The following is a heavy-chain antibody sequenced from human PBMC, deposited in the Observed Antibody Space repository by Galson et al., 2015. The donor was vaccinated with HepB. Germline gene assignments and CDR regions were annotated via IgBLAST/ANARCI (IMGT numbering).Heavy chain of an antibody. CDR3: AREEGIAVGGGF. Sequence: SCKASGYTSTSYDINLARHATGQVLEWMGWMNAHKCTTGYAQKFQGRVTMTRHTSISTAYMELSSMRSEDTAVYYCAREEGIAVGGGFWGQGTLVTVSS. J-gene: IGHJ4*02. CDR1: GYTSTSYD. CDR2: MNAHKCTT. V-gene: IGHV1-8*01. D-gene: IGHD6-19*01.